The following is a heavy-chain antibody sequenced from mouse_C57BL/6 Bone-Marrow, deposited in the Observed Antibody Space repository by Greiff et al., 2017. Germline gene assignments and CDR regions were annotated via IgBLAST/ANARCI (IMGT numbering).Heavy chain of an antibody. D-gene: IGHD2-4*01. V-gene: IGHV2-5*01. CDR2: IWRGGST. CDR3: AKNTLPLYYDYDVGGYYYAMDY. J-gene: IGHJ4*01. Sequence: QVQLKESGPGLVQPSQSLSITCTVSGFSLTSYGVHWVRQSPGKGLEWLGVIWRGGSTDYNAAFMSRLSITKDNSKSQVFFKMNSLQADDTAIYYCAKNTLPLYYDYDVGGYYYAMDYWGQGTSVTVSS. CDR1: GFSLTSYG.